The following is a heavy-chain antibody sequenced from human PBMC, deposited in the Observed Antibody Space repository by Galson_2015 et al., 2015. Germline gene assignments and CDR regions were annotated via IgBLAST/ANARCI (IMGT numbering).Heavy chain of an antibody. CDR3: ARGGTTGTWGRLYYYYYGMDV. D-gene: IGHD1-1*01. V-gene: IGHV3-30-3*01. CDR1: GFTFSSYA. CDR2: ISYDGSNK. J-gene: IGHJ6*02. Sequence: SLRLSCAASGFTFSSYAMHWVRQAPGKGLEWVAVISYDGSNKYYADSVKGRFTISRDNSKNTLYLQMNSLRAEDTAVYYCARGGTTGTWGRLYYYYYGMDVWGQGTTVTVSS.